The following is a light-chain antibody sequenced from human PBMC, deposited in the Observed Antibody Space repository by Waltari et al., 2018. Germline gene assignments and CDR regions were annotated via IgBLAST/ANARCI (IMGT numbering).Light chain of an antibody. V-gene: IGLV2-23*01. CDR2: DAK. CDR3: GAYTGNSSSE. Sequence: QSALTQPASVSGSPGQSITISCAGSSNDVGHYKLVSWFQQLPGKVTKLILSDAKTRPSEDPNRFSGSKSANTASLTVSCLQAEEGADYNCGAYTGNSSSEFGGGTKLIVL. CDR1: SNDVGHYKL. J-gene: IGLJ3*02.